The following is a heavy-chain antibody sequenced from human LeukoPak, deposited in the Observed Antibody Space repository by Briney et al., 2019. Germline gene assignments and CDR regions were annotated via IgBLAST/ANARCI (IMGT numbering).Heavy chain of an antibody. Sequence: SGPTLVKPTQTLTLTCTFSGFSLSTSGVGVGWIRQPPGKALEWLALIYWNDDKRYSPSLKSRLTITKDTSKNQVVLTMTNMDPVDTATYYCAHRLLSQQLGTENFDYWGQGTLVTVSS. D-gene: IGHD6-13*01. J-gene: IGHJ4*02. V-gene: IGHV2-5*01. CDR2: IYWNDDK. CDR1: GFSLSTSGVG. CDR3: AHRLLSQQLGTENFDY.